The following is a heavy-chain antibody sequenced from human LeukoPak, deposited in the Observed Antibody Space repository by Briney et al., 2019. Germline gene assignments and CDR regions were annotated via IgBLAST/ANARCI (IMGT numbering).Heavy chain of an antibody. CDR3: ARDVGVDFWSCYRSGEI. V-gene: IGHV1-18*01. CDR2: ISAYNGNT. Sequence: ASVQVSCKASGYTFTSYGLSWVRQAPGQGLEWMGWISAYNGNTNYAQKLQGRVTMTTDTSTSTAYMELRSLRSDDTAVYYCARDVGVDFWSCYRSGEIWGQGTMVTVSS. J-gene: IGHJ3*02. CDR1: GYTFTSYG. D-gene: IGHD3-3*01.